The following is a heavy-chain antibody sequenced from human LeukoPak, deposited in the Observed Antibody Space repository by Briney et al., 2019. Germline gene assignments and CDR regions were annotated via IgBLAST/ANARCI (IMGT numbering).Heavy chain of an antibody. J-gene: IGHJ6*02. Sequence: GGSLRLSCAASGFTFSSYWMHWVRQAPGKGLVWVSRINSDGSSTNYADSVKGRFTISRDNAKNTLYLQMNSLRAEETAVYYCAKVTATPNYYYGMDVWGQGTTVTVSS. V-gene: IGHV3-74*01. CDR3: AKVTATPNYYYGMDV. CDR1: GFTFSSYW. CDR2: INSDGSST. D-gene: IGHD2-21*02.